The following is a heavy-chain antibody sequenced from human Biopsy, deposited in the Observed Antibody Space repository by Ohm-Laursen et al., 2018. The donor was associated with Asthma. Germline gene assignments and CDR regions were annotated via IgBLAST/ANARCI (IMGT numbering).Heavy chain of an antibody. CDR3: TRWSLRVRDTPNDY. V-gene: IGHV1-69*13. D-gene: IGHD3-16*01. Sequence: ASVKVSCKASGDSFNNFAISWVRQAPGQGLEWMGGLIPVLGTPDHAQMFEGRVTITADESTSTAYMELSSLRSEDTAVYYCTRWSLRVRDTPNDYWGQGTLVTVSS. J-gene: IGHJ4*02. CDR1: GDSFNNFA. CDR2: LIPVLGTP.